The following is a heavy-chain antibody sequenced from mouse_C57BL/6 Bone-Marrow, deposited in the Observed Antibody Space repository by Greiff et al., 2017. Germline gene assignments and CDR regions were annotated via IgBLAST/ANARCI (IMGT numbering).Heavy chain of an antibody. J-gene: IGHJ4*01. Sequence: VQLQQSVAELVRPGASVKLSCTASGFNIKNTYMHWVKQRPEQGLEWIGRIDPANGNTKYAPKFQGKATITADTSSNTAYLQLSSLTSEDTAIYYCARSRGPIYYDYDKAMDYWGQGTSVTVSS. CDR3: ARSRGPIYYDYDKAMDY. D-gene: IGHD2-4*01. V-gene: IGHV14-3*01. CDR1: GFNIKNTY. CDR2: IDPANGNT.